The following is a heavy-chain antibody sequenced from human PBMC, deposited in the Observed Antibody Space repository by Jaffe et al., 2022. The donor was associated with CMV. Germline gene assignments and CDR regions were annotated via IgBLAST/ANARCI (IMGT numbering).Heavy chain of an antibody. V-gene: IGHV2-5*01. CDR2: IYWNDAE. Sequence: QITLKESGPTLVQPTQTLTLTCLLSGFSFTSEQVAVGCVRQPPGKAPEWLALIYWNDAEYFSPSLRRRLTITKDTSKNQVVLTLTNMDLVDTATYYCVRGTVEGGFDYWGQGALVTVSS. J-gene: IGHJ4*02. CDR3: VRGTVEGGFDY. D-gene: IGHD3-16*01. CDR1: GFSFTSEQVA.